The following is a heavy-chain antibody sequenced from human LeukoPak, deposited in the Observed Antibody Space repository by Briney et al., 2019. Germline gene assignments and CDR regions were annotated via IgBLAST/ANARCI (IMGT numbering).Heavy chain of an antibody. J-gene: IGHJ5*02. V-gene: IGHV3-30*04. CDR2: ISYDGSNK. CDR3: ARGRYYYGPWFWWFDP. CDR1: GFTFSSYA. D-gene: IGHD3-10*01. Sequence: PGGSLRLSCAASGFTFSSYAMHWVRQAPGKGLEWVAVISYDGSNKYYADSVKGRFTISRDNSKNTLYLQMNSLRAEDTAVYYCARGRYYYGPWFWWFDPWGQGTLVTVSS.